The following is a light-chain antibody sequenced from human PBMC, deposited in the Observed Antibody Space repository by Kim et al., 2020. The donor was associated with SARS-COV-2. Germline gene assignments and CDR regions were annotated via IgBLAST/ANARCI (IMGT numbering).Light chain of an antibody. CDR2: DVT. Sequence: QSITLSCTGTSSDIGASNYVSWYQQHPGTAPKLMIYDVTNRPSGVSNRCSGSKSGNTASLTISGLQAEDEADYFCSAHTGSIPPVLFGGGTKLTVL. CDR3: SAHTGSIPPVL. CDR1: SSDIGASNY. V-gene: IGLV2-14*03. J-gene: IGLJ2*01.